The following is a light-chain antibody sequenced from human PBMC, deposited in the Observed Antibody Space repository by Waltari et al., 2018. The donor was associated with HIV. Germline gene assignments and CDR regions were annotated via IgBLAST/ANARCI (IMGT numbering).Light chain of an antibody. Sequence: QTVVTQETSFSVSPGGTPTLTCGLSSASISTAYSPSWYQQTAGQPPRTLIYNTDIRSSGVPDRFSGSIVGNKAALTITGAQSEDESDYYCVLYMASGRVFGGGTRLTVL. J-gene: IGLJ3*02. CDR1: SASISTAYS. CDR3: VLYMASGRV. CDR2: NTD. V-gene: IGLV8-61*01.